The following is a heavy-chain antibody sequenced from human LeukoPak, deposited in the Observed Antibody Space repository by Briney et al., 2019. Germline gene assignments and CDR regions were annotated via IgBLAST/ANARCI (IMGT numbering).Heavy chain of an antibody. Sequence: SVKVSCKASGGTFSSYAISWVRQAPGQGLELMGGIIPIFGTANYAQKFQGRVTITADESTSTAYMELSSLRSEDTAVYYCAREPIVVVPAADSVYYYYGMDVWGQGTTVTVSS. CDR2: IIPIFGTA. J-gene: IGHJ6*02. CDR1: GGTFSSYA. D-gene: IGHD2-2*01. CDR3: AREPIVVVPAADSVYYYYGMDV. V-gene: IGHV1-69*13.